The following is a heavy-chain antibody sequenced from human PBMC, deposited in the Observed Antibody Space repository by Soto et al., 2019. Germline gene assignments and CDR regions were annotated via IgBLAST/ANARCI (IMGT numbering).Heavy chain of an antibody. V-gene: IGHV1-18*01. CDR1: GYTCTTFA. J-gene: IGHJ3*02. CDR3: ARDLGGYCSSTSCYPGAFDI. Sequence: SVNVNCKASGYTCTTFAMTWVRQARGQGREGIGWISTDKGNTKYAPKHQGRVTMTTDTSRTTAYMELKSLRSDDTAVYYCARDLGGYCSSTSCYPGAFDIWGQGTMVTVSS. CDR2: ISTDKGNT. D-gene: IGHD2-2*01.